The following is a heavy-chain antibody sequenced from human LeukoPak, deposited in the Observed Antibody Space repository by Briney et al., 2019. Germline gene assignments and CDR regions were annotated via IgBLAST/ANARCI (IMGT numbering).Heavy chain of an antibody. J-gene: IGHJ4*02. V-gene: IGHV3-23*01. D-gene: IGHD6-13*01. CDR1: GFTFSSYA. CDR3: AKDQYSSSWYFDY. CDR2: ISGSGGST. Sequence: GSLRLSCAASGFTFSSYAMSWVRQAPGKGLEWVSAISGSGGSTYYADTVKGRFTISRDNSKNTLYLQMNSLRAEDTAVYYCAKDQYSSSWYFDYWGQGTLVTVSS.